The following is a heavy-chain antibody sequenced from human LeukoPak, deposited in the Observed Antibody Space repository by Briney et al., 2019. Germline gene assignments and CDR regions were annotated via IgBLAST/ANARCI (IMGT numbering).Heavy chain of an antibody. CDR2: IYPGDSDT. CDR1: GYSFTNYW. CDR3: ACSYCSNTSCYFDY. Sequence: GESLKISCKRSGYSFTNYWIGWVRQMPGKGLEWMGIIYPGDSDTRYSPSFQGQVTISADKSISTAYLQWSSLKASDTAMYYCACSYCSNTSCYFDYWGQGTLVTVSS. J-gene: IGHJ4*02. V-gene: IGHV5-51*01. D-gene: IGHD2-2*01.